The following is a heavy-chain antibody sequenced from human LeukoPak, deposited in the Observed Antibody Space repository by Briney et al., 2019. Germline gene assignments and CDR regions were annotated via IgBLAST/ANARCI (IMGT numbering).Heavy chain of an antibody. D-gene: IGHD1-26*01. CDR2: INSDGSWT. V-gene: IGHV3-74*01. Sequence: GGSLRLSCAASGNYWMHWVRQVPGKGLVWVSHINSDGSWTSYADSVKGRFTISKDNSKNTLYLQMNSLRAEDTAVYYCARARIEWEPFFDYWGQGTLVTVSS. CDR1: GNYW. CDR3: ARARIEWEPFFDY. J-gene: IGHJ4*02.